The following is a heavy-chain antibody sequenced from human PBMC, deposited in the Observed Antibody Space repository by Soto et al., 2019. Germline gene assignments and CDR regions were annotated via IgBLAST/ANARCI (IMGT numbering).Heavy chain of an antibody. CDR1: GFTVSSNY. CDR3: ARERAGGNPHDC. J-gene: IGHJ4*02. V-gene: IGHV3-53*01. CDR2: IYSGDTT. Sequence: PGGSLRLSCAASGFTVSSNYINWVRQAPGKGLEWVSLIYSGDTTYYADSVKGRFTISRDNSKNTLYLQMNSLRAEDTAVYYCARERAGGNPHDCWGQGTLVTVSS. D-gene: IGHD1-26*01.